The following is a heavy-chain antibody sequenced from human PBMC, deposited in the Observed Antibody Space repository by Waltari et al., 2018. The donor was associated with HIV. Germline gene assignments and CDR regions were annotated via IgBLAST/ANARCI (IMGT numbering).Heavy chain of an antibody. CDR3: ARDQHSATNYYGLDV. CDR2: IWADGSHE. Sequence: QVHLVASGGAVVQSGKSLRLSCAAAGFNFRPYDMHWVRQGPGKGLEWLSVIWADGSHESYADFAKGRFTISRDDSDNTLFLYLSGLRADDTAVYYCARDQHSATNYYGLDVWGQGTTVTVS. V-gene: IGHV3-33*02. D-gene: IGHD3-10*01. J-gene: IGHJ6*02. CDR1: GFNFRPYD.